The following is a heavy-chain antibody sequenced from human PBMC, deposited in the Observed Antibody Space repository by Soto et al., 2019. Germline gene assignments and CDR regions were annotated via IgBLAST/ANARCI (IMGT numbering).Heavy chain of an antibody. J-gene: IGHJ4*02. CDR3: ARDPEVGATGYFDY. D-gene: IGHD1-26*01. CDR2: ISYDGSNK. Sequence: GGSLRLSCAASGFTFSSYAMHWVRQAPGKGLEWVAVISYDGSNKYYADSVKGRFTISRDNSKNTLYLQMNSLRAEDTAVYYCARDPEVGATGYFDYWGQGTLVTAPQ. V-gene: IGHV3-30-3*01. CDR1: GFTFSSYA.